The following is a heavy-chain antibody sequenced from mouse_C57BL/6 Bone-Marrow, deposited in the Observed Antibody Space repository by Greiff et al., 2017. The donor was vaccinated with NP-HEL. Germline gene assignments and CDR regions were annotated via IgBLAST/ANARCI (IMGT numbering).Heavy chain of an antibody. J-gene: IGHJ2*01. CDR1: GFTFSDYY. CDR2: ISNGGGST. CDR3: ARHGRDFDY. D-gene: IGHD3-1*01. Sequence: EVKLVESGGGLVQPGGSLKLSCAASGFTFSDYYMYWVRQTPEKRLEWVAYISNGGGSTYYPDTVKGRFTISRDNAKNTLYLQMSRLKSEDTAMYYCARHGRDFDYWGQGTTLTVSS. V-gene: IGHV5-12*01.